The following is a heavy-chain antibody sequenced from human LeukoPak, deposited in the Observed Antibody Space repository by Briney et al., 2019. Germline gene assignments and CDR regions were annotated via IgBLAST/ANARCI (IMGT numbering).Heavy chain of an antibody. CDR3: ARVGAVAAVTWYFDI. CDR1: GINFSDYY. J-gene: IGHJ2*01. CDR2: IGSTGGMI. Sequence: GGSLRLSCAASGINFSDYYMSWIRQAPGKGLEWISHIGSTGGMIYYADSLKGRFTVSRDNAKNSLYLQMNRLTTDDTAIYYCARVGAVAAVTWYFDIWGRGTLVTVSS. D-gene: IGHD6-19*01. V-gene: IGHV3-11*01.